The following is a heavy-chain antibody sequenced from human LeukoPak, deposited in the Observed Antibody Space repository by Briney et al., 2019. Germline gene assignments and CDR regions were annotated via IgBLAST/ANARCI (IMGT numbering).Heavy chain of an antibody. CDR3: ARGRFGDPNGFDY. D-gene: IGHD3-10*01. J-gene: IGHJ4*02. V-gene: IGHV4-39*07. Sequence: SETLSLTCTVSGGSISSSTYYWGWIRQPPGKGLEWIGSIYNSGNTYYNPSLKSRVTISLDTSMNHFSLKLSSVTAADTAVYYCARGRFGDPNGFDYWGRGTLVTVSS. CDR2: IYNSGNT. CDR1: GGSISSSTYY.